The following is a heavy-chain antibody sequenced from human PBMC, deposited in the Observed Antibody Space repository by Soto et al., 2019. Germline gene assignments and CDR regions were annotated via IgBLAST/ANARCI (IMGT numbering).Heavy chain of an antibody. Sequence: QVTLKESGPVLVNPTETLTLRCTVSGLSITDSEMGVSWIRQPPGQPLEWLAHIDSSGEKSYRTFLKSRLAISKATSKCQIVLTMTNMDPADTATYYCARRHLAVAGSPWFDPWGQGIPVTVSS. CDR3: ARRHLAVAGSPWFDP. J-gene: IGHJ5*02. CDR1: GLSITDSEMG. CDR2: IDSSGEK. V-gene: IGHV2-26*01. D-gene: IGHD6-19*01.